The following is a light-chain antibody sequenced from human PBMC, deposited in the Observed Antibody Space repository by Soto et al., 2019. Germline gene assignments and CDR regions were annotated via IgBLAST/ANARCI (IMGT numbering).Light chain of an antibody. CDR3: QQYFSFPRT. J-gene: IGKJ1*01. CDR1: QDISSY. CDR2: ATS. Sequence: VIWMTKSPSLLSASQGDRVTISCRTNQDISSYLAWYQQKPGKAPELLIYATSTLQSGVPSRFSGSGSGTDYTLTISYLQSEDFATYYCQQYFSFPRTFGQGTKVDI. V-gene: IGKV1D-8*01.